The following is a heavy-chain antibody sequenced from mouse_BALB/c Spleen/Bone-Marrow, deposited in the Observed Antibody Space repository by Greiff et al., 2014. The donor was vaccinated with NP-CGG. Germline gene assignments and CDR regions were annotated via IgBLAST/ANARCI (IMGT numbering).Heavy chain of an antibody. CDR2: INPYNGGT. D-gene: IGHD2-10*02. CDR3: ARQLYGNYAS. V-gene: IGHV1S30*01. J-gene: IGHJ3*01. Sequence: EVQLQQSGPELVKPGPSVKISCKASGYSFTGYYMHWVKQSHGKSLEWIGEINPYNGGTSYNQKFKGKATLTVDTSSSTAFMELHSLTSEDSLVYYCARQLYGNYASWGQGTLVTVSA. CDR1: GYSFTGYY.